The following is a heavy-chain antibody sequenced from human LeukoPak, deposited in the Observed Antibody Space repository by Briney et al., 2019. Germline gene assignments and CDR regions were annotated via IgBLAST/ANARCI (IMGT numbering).Heavy chain of an antibody. J-gene: IGHJ4*02. Sequence: GASVKVSCKASGYTFTSYDISWVRQAPGQGLEWMGRIIPILGIANYAQKFQGRVTITADKSTSAAYMELSSLRSEDMAVYYCARVLGRGYSNDWGQGTLVTVSS. CDR2: IIPILGIA. CDR3: ARVLGRGYSND. CDR1: GYTFTSYD. V-gene: IGHV1-69*04. D-gene: IGHD5-18*01.